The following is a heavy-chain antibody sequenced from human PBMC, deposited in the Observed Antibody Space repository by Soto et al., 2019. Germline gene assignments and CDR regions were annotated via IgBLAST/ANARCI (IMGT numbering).Heavy chain of an antibody. CDR3: ARRRYCGADCYSKYYYGMDV. Sequence: QVHLVQSGAEVKKPGSSVKVSCQASGSTFSSYTVSLVRQAPGQGLEWMGRIIPVLGVTNYAPKFKGRVTITADKSKTTAYMELSSLRSGDTAVYYCARRRYCGADCYSKYYYGMDVWGQGTTVTVSS. CDR2: IIPVLGVT. V-gene: IGHV1-69*02. J-gene: IGHJ6*02. CDR1: GSTFSSYT. D-gene: IGHD2-21*02.